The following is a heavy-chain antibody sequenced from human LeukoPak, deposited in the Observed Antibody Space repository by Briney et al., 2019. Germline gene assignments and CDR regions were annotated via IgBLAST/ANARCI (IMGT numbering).Heavy chain of an antibody. V-gene: IGHV4-4*02. CDR3: TRGQYTSNWFFDY. J-gene: IGHJ4*02. CDR1: GGSIRSSNW. Sequence: PSGTLSLTCTVSGGSIRSSNWWSWVRQPPGKGLEWIGEIYHSGSTNYNPSLKSRVTISVDKSKNQLSLKLSSVTAADTAVYYCTRGQYTSNWFFDYWGQGTLVTVSS. D-gene: IGHD6-13*01. CDR2: IYHSGST.